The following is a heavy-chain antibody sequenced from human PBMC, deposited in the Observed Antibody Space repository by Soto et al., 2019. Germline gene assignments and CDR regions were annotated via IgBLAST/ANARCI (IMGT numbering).Heavy chain of an antibody. D-gene: IGHD1-7*01. V-gene: IGHV1-8*01. CDR2: MNPNSGNT. CDR1: GYTFTSYD. Sequence: QVQLVQSGAEVKKPGASVKVSCKASGYTFTSYDINWVRQATGQGLEWMGWMNPNSGNTGYAQKFQGRVTMTRNTSISTAYMELSSLRSEDTAVYYCARRLALRPNYGMDVWGQGTTVTVSS. CDR3: ARRLALRPNYGMDV. J-gene: IGHJ6*02.